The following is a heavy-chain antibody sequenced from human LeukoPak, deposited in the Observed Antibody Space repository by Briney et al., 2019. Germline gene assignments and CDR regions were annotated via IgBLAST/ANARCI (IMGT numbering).Heavy chain of an antibody. CDR2: ISWEGQTT. V-gene: IGHV3-43*01. CDR1: GFTFDDYA. CDR3: TRDTDYGSATDYCDS. Sequence: GGSLRLSCAASGFTFDDYAMHWVRQAPGKGLEWVALISWEGQTTYYADSVRGRFTISRDNSKNSLYLQMNSLRTEDTAFYYCTRDTDYGSATDYCDSWGQGTLVSVSS. J-gene: IGHJ4*02. D-gene: IGHD3-10*01.